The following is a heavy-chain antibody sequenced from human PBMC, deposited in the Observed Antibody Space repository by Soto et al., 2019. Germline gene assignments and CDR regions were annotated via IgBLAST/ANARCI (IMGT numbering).Heavy chain of an antibody. V-gene: IGHV3-66*01. CDR2: IHRGGST. J-gene: IGHJ4*02. D-gene: IGHD3-10*01. CDR3: ARSANTYGSPFDY. CDR1: GFTVGNNY. Sequence: EVHLVESGGGLVQPGGSLRLSCAASGFTVGNNYMSWVRQAPGKGLEWVSIIHRGGSTSYADSVKGRFTISRDSSKNILYLQITGLPADDTAVYYCARSANTYGSPFDYWGQGALVTVSS.